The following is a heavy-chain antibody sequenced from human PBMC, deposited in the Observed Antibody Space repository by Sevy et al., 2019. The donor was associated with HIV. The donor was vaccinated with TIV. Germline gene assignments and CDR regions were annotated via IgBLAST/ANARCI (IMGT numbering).Heavy chain of an antibody. CDR1: GFTFSSYW. Sequence: GGSLRLSCAASGFTFSSYWMSWVRQAPGKGLEWVANIKQDGSEKYYVDSVKGRFTISRDNAKNSLYLQTNSVRAEGTAVYYCARDLYYYDSIGYYHTNWYFDLWGRGTLVTVSS. J-gene: IGHJ2*01. V-gene: IGHV3-7*03. D-gene: IGHD3-22*01. CDR3: ARDLYYYDSIGYYHTNWYFDL. CDR2: IKQDGSEK.